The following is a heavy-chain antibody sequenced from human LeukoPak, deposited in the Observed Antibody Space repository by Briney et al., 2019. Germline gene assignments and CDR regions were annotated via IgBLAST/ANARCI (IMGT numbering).Heavy chain of an antibody. V-gene: IGHV4-30-4*01. Sequence: SETLSLTCTVSGGSISSGDYYRSWIRQPPGKGLEWIGYIHHSGNTYYNPSLKSRVNISLDTSKDQFSLKLSSGTAADTAVYYCARDVVRDYFDYWGQGTPVTVSS. CDR2: IHHSGNT. CDR1: GGSISSGDYY. CDR3: ARDVVRDYFDY. J-gene: IGHJ4*02. D-gene: IGHD2-21*01.